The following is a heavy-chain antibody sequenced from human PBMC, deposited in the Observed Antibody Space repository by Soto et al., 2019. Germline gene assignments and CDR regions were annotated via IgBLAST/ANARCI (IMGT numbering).Heavy chain of an antibody. J-gene: IGHJ4*02. CDR1: GYTFTSYA. Sequence: QVQLVQSGAEVKKPGASVKVSCKASGYTFTSYAMHWVRQAPGQRLEWMGWINAGNGNTKYSEKFQGRVTITRDTSAISSYMELCSLRYEDTAVYDSERSYFVVTALDYWGQGTLVTVSS. V-gene: IGHV1-3*01. CDR3: ERSYFVVTALDY. CDR2: INAGNGNT. D-gene: IGHD2-21*02.